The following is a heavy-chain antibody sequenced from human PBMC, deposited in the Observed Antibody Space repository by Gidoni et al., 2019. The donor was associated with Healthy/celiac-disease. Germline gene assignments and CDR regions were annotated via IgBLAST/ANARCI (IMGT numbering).Heavy chain of an antibody. D-gene: IGHD6-13*01. V-gene: IGHV3-74*01. CDR1: GFTFSSYW. J-gene: IGHJ4*02. CDR2: INSDGSST. CDR3: ARVYSSSWYGPFDY. Sequence: VQLVESGGGLVQPGGSLRLSCASSGFTFSSYWMHWVRQAPGKGLVWVSRINSDGSSTSYADSVKGRFSISRDNAKNTLYLQMNSLRAEDTAVYYCARVYSSSWYGPFDYWGQGTLVTVSS.